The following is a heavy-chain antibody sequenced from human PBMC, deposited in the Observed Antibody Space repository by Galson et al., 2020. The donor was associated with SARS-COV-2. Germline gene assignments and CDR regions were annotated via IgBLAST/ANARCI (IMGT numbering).Heavy chain of an antibody. CDR2: LSYSGTSS. J-gene: IGHJ6*03. D-gene: IGHD3-10*01. CDR1: GFSFDTYD. V-gene: IGHV3-23*01. CDR3: ARLPASPYVPGNYHTLLLAHCYCYIGV. Sequence: GGSLRLSCAASGFSFDTYDMTWVRHIQGKGLEWVSSLSYSGTSSYYAQSVEARFTISRDNAKNTLSLQMNSLRVEDTAVYYCARLPASPYVPGNYHTLLLAHCYCYIGVWGEGTVVTVSS.